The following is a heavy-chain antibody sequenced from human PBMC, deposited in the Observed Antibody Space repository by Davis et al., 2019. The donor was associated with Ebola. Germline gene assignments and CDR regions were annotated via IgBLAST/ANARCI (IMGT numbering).Heavy chain of an antibody. CDR2: IIPIFGTA. CDR3: AREGRITGTTSFDY. V-gene: IGHV1-69*13. D-gene: IGHD1-7*01. J-gene: IGHJ4*02. CDR1: GGTFSSYA. Sequence: SVKVSCKASGGTFSSYAISWVRQAPGQGLEWMGGIIPIFGTANYAQKFQGRVTITADESTSTAYMELSSLRSEDTAVYYCAREGRITGTTSFDYWGQGTLVTVSS.